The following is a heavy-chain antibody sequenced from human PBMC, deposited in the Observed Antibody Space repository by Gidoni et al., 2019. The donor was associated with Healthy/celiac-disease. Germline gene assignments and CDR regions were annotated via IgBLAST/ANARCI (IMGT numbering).Heavy chain of an antibody. D-gene: IGHD6-19*01. Sequence: EVQLLESGGGLVQPGGSLRLSCAASRFTFSSYAMSWVRPAPGKGLEWVAASSGMWGSTDYADSGKGRFTISRYNYKNTLYLQMNSRRAEDTAVYYCAKDLSRGWYNNFDYWGQGTLVTVSS. CDR3: AKDLSRGWYNNFDY. CDR2: SSGMWGST. CDR1: RFTFSSYA. V-gene: IGHV3-23*01. J-gene: IGHJ4*02.